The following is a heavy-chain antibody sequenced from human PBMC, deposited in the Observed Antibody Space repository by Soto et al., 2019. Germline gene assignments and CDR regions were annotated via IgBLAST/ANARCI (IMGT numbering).Heavy chain of an antibody. CDR2: VDPNGGGS. J-gene: IGHJ4*02. CDR1: GYSFTDYK. V-gene: IGHV1-2*04. Sequence: ASVKISCKTSGYSFTDYKLHWGRQAPGQGLEWMGWVDPNGGGSNSAQKFQGSVTMTWDTSITTAYLDLTRLTTNDTATYFCATWVDYGDFEGFDFRGQGTLVTVSS. D-gene: IGHD4-17*01. CDR3: ATWVDYGDFEGFDF.